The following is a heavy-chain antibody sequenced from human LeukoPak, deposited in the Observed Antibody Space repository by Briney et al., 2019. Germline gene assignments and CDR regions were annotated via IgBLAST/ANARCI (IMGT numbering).Heavy chain of an antibody. CDR1: GFTLSRYW. J-gene: IGHJ4*02. Sequence: PGGSLRLSCAPSGFTLSRYWMHCVPQSPGKALVWVSRISSDESNTGYADSVKGRFTISRDNAKNTVYLQMNSLSAEDTAVYYCASSFSTVDYWGQGTLVTVSS. V-gene: IGHV3-74*01. CDR3: ASSFSTVDY. D-gene: IGHD3/OR15-3a*01. CDR2: ISSDESNT.